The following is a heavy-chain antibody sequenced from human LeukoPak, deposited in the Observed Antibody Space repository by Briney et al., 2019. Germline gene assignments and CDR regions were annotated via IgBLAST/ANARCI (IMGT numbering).Heavy chain of an antibody. J-gene: IGHJ6*03. CDR3: AREHSGYDFPGRDYYYMDV. V-gene: IGHV3-30*04. CDR1: GFTFSSYV. D-gene: IGHD5-12*01. Sequence: GGSLRLSCAASGFTFSSYVMHWVRQAPGKGLEWVAIISYDGSNEYYADSVKGRFTISRDNSKNTLYLQMNSLRAADTAVYYCAREHSGYDFPGRDYYYMDVWGKGTTVTVSS. CDR2: ISYDGSNE.